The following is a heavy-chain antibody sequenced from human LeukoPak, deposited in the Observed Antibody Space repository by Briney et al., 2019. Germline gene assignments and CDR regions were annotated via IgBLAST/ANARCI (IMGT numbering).Heavy chain of an antibody. V-gene: IGHV3-23*01. CDR3: ANLRGSGWFPVYFQH. CDR2: ISGSGGST. CDR1: GFTFSSYA. Sequence: QTGGSLRLSCAASGFTFSSYAMSWVRQAPGKGLEWVSAISGSGGSTYYADSVKGRFTISRDNSKNTLYLQMNSLRAEDTAVYYCANLRGSGWFPVYFQHWGQGTLVTVSS. J-gene: IGHJ1*01. D-gene: IGHD6-19*01.